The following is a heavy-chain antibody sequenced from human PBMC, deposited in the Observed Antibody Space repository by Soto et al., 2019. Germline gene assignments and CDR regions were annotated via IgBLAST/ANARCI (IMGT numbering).Heavy chain of an antibody. J-gene: IGHJ6*02. Sequence: EVQLLESGGGLVQPGGSLRLSCAASGFTFSSYAMSWVRQAPGKGLEWVSAISGSGGSTYYADSVKGRFTISRDNSKNPLYLQMNSLRAEDTAVYYCAKGQGEYYYYGMDVWGQGTTVTVSS. CDR2: ISGSGGST. D-gene: IGHD3-16*01. V-gene: IGHV3-23*01. CDR3: AKGQGEYYYYGMDV. CDR1: GFTFSSYA.